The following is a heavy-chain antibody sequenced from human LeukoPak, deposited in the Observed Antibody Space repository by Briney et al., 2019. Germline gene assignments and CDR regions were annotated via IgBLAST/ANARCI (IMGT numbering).Heavy chain of an antibody. D-gene: IGHD2-2*01. V-gene: IGHV4-4*07. CDR1: GGSISSYY. CDR3: ARECSSTSCPYNNMDV. J-gene: IGHJ6*02. CDR2: IYSTGDT. Sequence: SETLSLTCTVSGGSISSYYWSWIRQPAGKGLEWIGRIYSTGDTNYNPSLKSRVTVSVDTSKNQFSLKLNSVTAADTAVYYCARECSSTSCPYNNMDVWGQGTTVTVSS.